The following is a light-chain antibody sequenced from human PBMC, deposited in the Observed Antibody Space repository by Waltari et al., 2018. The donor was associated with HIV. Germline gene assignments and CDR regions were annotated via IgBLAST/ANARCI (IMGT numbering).Light chain of an antibody. CDR1: SLRTFY. V-gene: IGLV3-19*01. J-gene: IGLJ2*01. Sequence: SSELTQDPAVSVALGQTVRITCRGDSLRTFYASWYQQKPGKAPLLVNYGKNNRPSGMPDRFSGSSSGNTASLTITGAQAEDEADYYCNSRDNSANVVFGGGTKLTVL. CDR3: NSRDNSANVV. CDR2: GKN.